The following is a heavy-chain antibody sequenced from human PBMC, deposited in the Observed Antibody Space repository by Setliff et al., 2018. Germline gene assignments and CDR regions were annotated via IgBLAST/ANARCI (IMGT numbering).Heavy chain of an antibody. CDR2: INA. V-gene: IGHV1-18*01. J-gene: IGHJ4*02. D-gene: IGHD2-15*01. CDR3: ANAEVVVAP. Sequence: ASVKVSCKTSGYSFINYGINWVRQAPGQGLEWMGWINAYAQKFQGRVTITRDTSASTVYMELSSLRYEDTAVYYCANAEVVVAPWGQGTLVTVSS. CDR1: GYSFINYG.